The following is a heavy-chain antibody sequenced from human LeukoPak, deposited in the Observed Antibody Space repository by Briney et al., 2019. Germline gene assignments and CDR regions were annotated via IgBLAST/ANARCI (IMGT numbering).Heavy chain of an antibody. J-gene: IGHJ4*02. V-gene: IGHV3-23*01. CDR1: GFTFSSFA. CDR3: ARLPEPYGSESYFLDY. Sequence: GGSLRLSCAASGFTFSSFAMSWVRQAPGKGLEWVSVISGSGGNTYYADSVKGRFTISRDNSKNTLYLHMISLRAEDTAVYYCARLPEPYGSESYFLDYWGQGTLVTVSS. CDR2: ISGSGGNT. D-gene: IGHD3-10*01.